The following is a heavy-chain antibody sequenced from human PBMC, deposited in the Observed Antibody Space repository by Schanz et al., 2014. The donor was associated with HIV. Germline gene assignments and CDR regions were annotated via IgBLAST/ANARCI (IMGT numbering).Heavy chain of an antibody. CDR1: GFTITSYG. Sequence: EVQLVESGGGLVQPGGSLRLSCAVSGFTITSYGMNWVRQAPGKGLEWVSYVRSDGNSMKYADSVKGRFTISRDNGKNSLYLQMASLRDDDTAVYYCAREPLPGNGLYFDYWGQGALVTVSS. CDR3: AREPLPGNGLYFDY. V-gene: IGHV3-48*02. CDR2: VRSDGNSM. D-gene: IGHD2-8*01. J-gene: IGHJ4*02.